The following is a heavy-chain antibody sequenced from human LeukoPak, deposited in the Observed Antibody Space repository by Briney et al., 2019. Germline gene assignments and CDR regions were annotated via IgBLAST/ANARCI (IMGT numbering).Heavy chain of an antibody. V-gene: IGHV3-30*04. CDR3: ARDYEDDY. D-gene: IGHD3-16*01. J-gene: IGHJ4*02. CDR1: GFTFSSYA. Sequence: GGSLRLSCAASGFTFSSYAMHWVRQAPGKGLEWVAVISYDGSNKYYADSVKGRFTISRDNSKNTLYLQMNSLRAEDTAVYYCARDYEDDYWGQGTLVTVSS. CDR2: ISYDGSNK.